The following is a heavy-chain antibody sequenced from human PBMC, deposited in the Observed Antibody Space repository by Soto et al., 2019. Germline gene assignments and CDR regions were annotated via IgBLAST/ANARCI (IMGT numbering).Heavy chain of an antibody. Sequence: ASVKVSCKASGYTFTSYGISWVRQAPGQGLEWMVWISAYNGNTNYAQKLQGRVTMTTDTSTSTAYMELRSLRSDDTAVYYCARVGNLSRGWYSSFYFDYWGQGTLVTVSS. CDR2: ISAYNGNT. J-gene: IGHJ4*02. CDR3: ARVGNLSRGWYSSFYFDY. V-gene: IGHV1-18*01. CDR1: GYTFTSYG. D-gene: IGHD6-19*01.